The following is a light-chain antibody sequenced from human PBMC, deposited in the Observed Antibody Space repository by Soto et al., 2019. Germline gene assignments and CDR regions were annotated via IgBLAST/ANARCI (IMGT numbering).Light chain of an antibody. J-gene: IGLJ1*01. CDR2: DVS. Sequence: QSALTQPASVSGSPGQSLTISCTGTSSDVGGYNYVSWYQQHPGKAPKLMIYDVSNRPSGVSNRFSGSKSGNTASLTISGLQAEDEADYYCSSYTSSSTYVVGGGTKRTVL. CDR1: SSDVGGYNY. CDR3: SSYTSSSTYV. V-gene: IGLV2-14*01.